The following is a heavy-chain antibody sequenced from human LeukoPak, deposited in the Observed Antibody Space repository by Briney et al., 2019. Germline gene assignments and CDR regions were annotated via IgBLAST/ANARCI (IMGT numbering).Heavy chain of an antibody. J-gene: IGHJ4*02. CDR3: ARTSSPSGSTGFDY. Sequence: PSETLSLTCTVSGGSISSGDYYWSWIRQPPGKGLEWIGYIYYSGSTNYNPSLKSRVTISVDTSKNQFSLKLSSVTAADTAVYYCARTSSPSGSTGFDYWGQGTLVTVSS. CDR2: IYYSGST. D-gene: IGHD1-26*01. V-gene: IGHV4-61*08. CDR1: GGSISSGDYY.